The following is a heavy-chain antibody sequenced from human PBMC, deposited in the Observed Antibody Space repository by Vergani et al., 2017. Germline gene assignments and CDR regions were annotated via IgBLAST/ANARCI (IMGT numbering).Heavy chain of an antibody. D-gene: IGHD3-10*01. CDR1: GGSISSGGYY. CDR2: IYYSGST. J-gene: IGHJ5*02. V-gene: IGHV4-31*03. Sequence: QVQLQESGPGLVKPSQTLSLTCTVSGGSISSGGYYWSWIRQHPGKGLEWIGYIYYSGSTYYNPSLKSRVTISVDTSKNQFSLKLSSVTAADTAVYYCARVGYYYGSGSYYNLFNWFDPWGQGTLVTVSS. CDR3: ARVGYYYGSGSYYNLFNWFDP.